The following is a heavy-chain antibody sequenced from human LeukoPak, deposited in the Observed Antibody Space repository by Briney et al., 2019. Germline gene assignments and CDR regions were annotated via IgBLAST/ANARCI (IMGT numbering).Heavy chain of an antibody. V-gene: IGHV4-4*07. CDR2: IYTSGST. CDR1: GGSISSYY. Sequence: SETLSLTCTVSGGSISSYYWSWIRQPAGKGLEWIGRIYTSGSTNYNPSLKGRVTMSVDTSKNQFSLKLSSVTAADTAVYYCASGDMYYGSGIDPPVFDYWGQGTLVTVSS. J-gene: IGHJ4*02. D-gene: IGHD3-10*01. CDR3: ASGDMYYGSGIDPPVFDY.